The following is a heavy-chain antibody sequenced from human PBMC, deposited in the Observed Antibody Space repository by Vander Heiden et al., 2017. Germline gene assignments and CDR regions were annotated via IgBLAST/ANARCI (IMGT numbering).Heavy chain of an antibody. J-gene: IGHJ3*02. CDR2: IWYDGSNK. CDR1: GFTFSSHS. D-gene: IGHD3-22*01. Sequence: QVQLVESGGGVVQLGRYLRLSCAASGFTFSSHSTHWVRQAPGKGLEGVAVIWYDGSNKYYADSVKGRFTISRDNSKNTLYLQMNSLRAEDTAVYYCAREWGYYDSSGYYYDAFDIWGQGTMVTVSS. V-gene: IGHV3-33*01. CDR3: AREWGYYDSSGYYYDAFDI.